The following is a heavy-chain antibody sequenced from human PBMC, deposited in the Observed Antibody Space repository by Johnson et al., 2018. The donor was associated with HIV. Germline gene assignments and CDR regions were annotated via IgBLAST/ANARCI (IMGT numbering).Heavy chain of an antibody. CDR2: IYSGGST. J-gene: IGHJ3*02. Sequence: EVQLVESGGGLVQPGGSLRLSCAASGFTVSSNYMSWVRQAPGKGREWVSVIYSGGSTYYADSVKGRFTISRDDSKNTLYLQMNSLKTEDTAVYYCARGGGYSIAAPSDAFDIWGQGTMVTVSS. D-gene: IGHD6-6*01. CDR1: GFTVSSNY. CDR3: ARGGGYSIAAPSDAFDI. V-gene: IGHV3-66*01.